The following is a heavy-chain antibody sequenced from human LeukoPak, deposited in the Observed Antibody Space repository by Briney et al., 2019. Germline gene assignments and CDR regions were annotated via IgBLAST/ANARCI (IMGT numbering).Heavy chain of an antibody. J-gene: IGHJ1*01. Sequence: PGGSLRLSCAASGFTFSTYWMHWVRQAPGKGLVWVSRIKSDGSTNYADSVKGRFTISRDNAKNTVSLQMTSLRPEDTGVYDCAIAPSEIGGYYPEYFRHWGQGTLVTVSS. V-gene: IGHV3-74*01. CDR2: IKSDGST. CDR1: GFTFSTYW. D-gene: IGHD3-22*01. CDR3: AIAPSEIGGYYPEYFRH.